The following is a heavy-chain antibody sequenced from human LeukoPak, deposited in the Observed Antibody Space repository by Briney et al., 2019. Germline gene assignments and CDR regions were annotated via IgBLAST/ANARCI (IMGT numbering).Heavy chain of an antibody. J-gene: IGHJ4*02. CDR1: GGSISSYY. V-gene: IGHV4-59*08. CDR2: IYYSGST. Sequence: SETLSLTCTVSGGSISSYYWSWIRQPPGKGLEWIGYIYYSGSTNYNPSLKSRVTISVDTSKNQCSLKLSSVTAADTAVYYCARLLGSKTGTIDYWGQGTLVTVSS. D-gene: IGHD1-7*01. CDR3: ARLLGSKTGTIDY.